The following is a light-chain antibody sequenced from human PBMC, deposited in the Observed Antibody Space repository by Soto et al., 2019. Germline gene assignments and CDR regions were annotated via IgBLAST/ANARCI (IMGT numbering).Light chain of an antibody. Sequence: SYELTQPPSVSVSPGQTASITCSGDKLGDKYACWYQQKPGQSPVLVIYQDSKRPSGIPERFSGSNSGNIATLTISGTQAMDEADYYCQAWDSSTGVFGSGTKLIVL. CDR2: QDS. CDR3: QAWDSSTGV. J-gene: IGLJ1*01. V-gene: IGLV3-1*01. CDR1: KLGDKY.